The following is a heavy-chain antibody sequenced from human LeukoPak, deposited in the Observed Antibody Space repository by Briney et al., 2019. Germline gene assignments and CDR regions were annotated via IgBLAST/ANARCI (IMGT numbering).Heavy chain of an antibody. D-gene: IGHD3-3*01. V-gene: IGHV4-4*07. CDR3: AREGRYDFWSGYYIGWFDP. CDR1: GGSISSYY. CDR2: IYTSGST. Sequence: SETLSLTCTVSGGSISSYYWSWIRQPAGKGLEWIGRIYTSGSTNYNPSLKSRVTMSVDTSKNQMSLKLSSVTAADTAVYYCAREGRYDFWSGYYIGWFDPWGQGTLVTVSS. J-gene: IGHJ5*02.